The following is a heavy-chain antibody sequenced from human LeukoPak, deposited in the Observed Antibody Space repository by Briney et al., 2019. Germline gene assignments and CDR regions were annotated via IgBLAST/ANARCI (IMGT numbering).Heavy chain of an antibody. CDR2: INGDGSDT. D-gene: IGHD2-8*01. Sequence: PGGSPRLSCAASGFTFDDYGMSWVRQAPGKGLVWVSRINGDGSDTIYADSVKGRFTISRDNAKNTLYLQMNSLRADDTAVYYCARARYCTSGTCYSDYWGQGTLVTVSS. CDR1: GFTFDDYG. V-gene: IGHV3-74*01. CDR3: ARARYCTSGTCYSDY. J-gene: IGHJ4*02.